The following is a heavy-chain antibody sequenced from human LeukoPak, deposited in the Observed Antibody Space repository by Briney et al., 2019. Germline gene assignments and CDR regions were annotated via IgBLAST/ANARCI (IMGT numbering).Heavy chain of an antibody. V-gene: IGHV4-59*12. Sequence: SETLSLTCTVAGGSINNYYWSWIRQPPGEGLEWIGYIYYTGSTNYNPSLKSRVTISLDTSKNQFSLKLSSVTAADTAVYYCARLNSLAIWGQGTMVTVSS. D-gene: IGHD4-23*01. J-gene: IGHJ3*02. CDR1: GGSINNYY. CDR2: IYYTGST. CDR3: ARLNSLAI.